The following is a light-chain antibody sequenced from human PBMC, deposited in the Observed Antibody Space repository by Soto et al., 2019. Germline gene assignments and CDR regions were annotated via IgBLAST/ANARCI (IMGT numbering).Light chain of an antibody. CDR2: LAS. Sequence: DIVMTQSPDSLAVSLGERATINCKSSQSVLYSSNNKNYLAWYQQKPGQPPKLLIYLASTRESGVPARFSGSGSVTDFTLTISSLQAEDVAVYYCQQYYSTPPTFGQGTKVEIK. V-gene: IGKV4-1*01. J-gene: IGKJ1*01. CDR1: QSVLYSSNNKNY. CDR3: QQYYSTPPT.